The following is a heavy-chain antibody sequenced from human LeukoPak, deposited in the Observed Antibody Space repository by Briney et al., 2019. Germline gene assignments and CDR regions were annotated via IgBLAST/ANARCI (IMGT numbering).Heavy chain of an antibody. CDR3: AREAYDSGSFRTDYYYMDV. CDR2: SNAGNGNT. V-gene: IGHV1-3*02. J-gene: IGHJ6*03. CDR1: GYTFTRYA. Sequence: ASVTVSFKASGYTFTRYAMHWVRQAPGQRPEWMGWSNAGNGNTKYSQEFQGRVTITRDTSASTAYMELSRLRSDDTAVYYCAREAYDSGSFRTDYYYMDVWGKGTTVTISS. D-gene: IGHD3-10*01.